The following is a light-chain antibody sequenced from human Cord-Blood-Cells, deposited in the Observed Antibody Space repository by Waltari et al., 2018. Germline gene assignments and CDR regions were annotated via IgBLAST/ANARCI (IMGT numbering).Light chain of an antibody. Sequence: QSALTQPASVSGSPGQQINIPCPGTSSDVGGSNYVSWYQQHPGKAPKLMIYEVSNRPSGVSNRFSGSKSGNTASLTISGLQAEDEADYYCSSYTSSSTVVFGGWTKLTVL. CDR1: SSDVGGSNY. J-gene: IGLJ2*01. CDR3: SSYTSSSTVV. V-gene: IGLV2-14*01. CDR2: EVS.